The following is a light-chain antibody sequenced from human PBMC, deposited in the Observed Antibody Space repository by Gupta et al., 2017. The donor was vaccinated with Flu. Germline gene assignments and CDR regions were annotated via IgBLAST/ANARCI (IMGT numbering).Light chain of an antibody. Sequence: QSVLTQPPSASETPGQRVTISCSGSSSNIGNNPVNWYQQLPGTAPKLLIYNNSQRPSGVPDRFSGSKSGTSASLAISGLQSEDEADYYCAAWDGSLNGYVFGTGTKVTVL. CDR1: SSNIGNNP. CDR3: AAWDGSLNGYV. V-gene: IGLV1-44*01. J-gene: IGLJ1*01. CDR2: NNS.